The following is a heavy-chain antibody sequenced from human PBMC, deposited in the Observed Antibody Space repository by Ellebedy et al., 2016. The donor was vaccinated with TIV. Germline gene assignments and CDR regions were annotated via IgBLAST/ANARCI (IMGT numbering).Heavy chain of an antibody. Sequence: GESLKISCAASGFTFTDAWMSWVRQAPGKGLEWISYIDGTSSHIYYADSVAGRFTISRDNARNSLYLQMHSLRVDDTAVYYCARRCGGNSDYYNYMDFWGKGTTVTVSS. D-gene: IGHD4-23*01. CDR2: IDGTSSHI. J-gene: IGHJ6*03. V-gene: IGHV3-11*06. CDR3: ARRCGGNSDYYNYMDF. CDR1: GFTFTDAW.